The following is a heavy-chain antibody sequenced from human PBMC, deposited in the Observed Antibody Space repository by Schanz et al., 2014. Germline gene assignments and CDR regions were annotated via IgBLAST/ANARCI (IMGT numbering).Heavy chain of an antibody. CDR2: IGNGGVTI. D-gene: IGHD3-3*01. V-gene: IGHV3-11*04. CDR3: VRDSFFAFDY. CDR1: GFPFSDYF. Sequence: VQLAESGGGLVKPGGSLRLSCTASGFPFSDYFMAWIRQPPGRGLEWVSYIGNGGVTIYYADSVKGRFTMSRDNAKNSVFLQMNSLRAEDTAVYYCVRDSFFAFDYWGQGTLVTVSS. J-gene: IGHJ4*02.